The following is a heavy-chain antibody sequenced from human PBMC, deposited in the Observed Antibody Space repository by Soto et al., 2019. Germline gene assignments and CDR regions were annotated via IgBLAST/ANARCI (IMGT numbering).Heavy chain of an antibody. D-gene: IGHD3-22*01. CDR1: GGTFSSYA. J-gene: IGHJ4*02. Sequence: SVKVSCKASGGTFSSYAISWVRQAPGQGLEWMGGIIPIFGTANYAQKFQGRVTITADESTSTAYMELSSLRSEDTAVYYCARDQHYYDSSGYVHWGQGTLVTVSS. CDR3: ARDQHYYDSSGYVH. CDR2: IIPIFGTA. V-gene: IGHV1-69*13.